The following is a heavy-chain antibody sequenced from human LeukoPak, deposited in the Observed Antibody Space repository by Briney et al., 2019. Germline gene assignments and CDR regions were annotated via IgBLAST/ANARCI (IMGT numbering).Heavy chain of an antibody. D-gene: IGHD3-9*01. V-gene: IGHV1-2*02. CDR1: GYTFTDYY. CDR2: FNPNSGGS. J-gene: IGHJ5*01. Sequence: ASVNVSCKASGYTFTDYYIQWVRQAPGQGLEWMGWFNPNSGGSDHAQKFQGRVTMTGDTSISSGYMELSRLISDDTAVYYCAREKLRYFEKTGFDSWGQGTLVTVSS. CDR3: AREKLRYFEKTGFDS.